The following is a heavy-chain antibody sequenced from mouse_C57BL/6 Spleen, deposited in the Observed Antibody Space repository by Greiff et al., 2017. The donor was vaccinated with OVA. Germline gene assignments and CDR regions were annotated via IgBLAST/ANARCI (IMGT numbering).Heavy chain of an antibody. D-gene: IGHD1-1*01. V-gene: IGHV1-5*01. CDR3: TSYYGSSPFAY. Sequence: VQLQQSGTVLARPGASVKMPCKTSGYTFTSYWMHWVKQRPGQGLEWIGAIYPGNSDTSYNQKFKGKAKLTAVTSASTAYMELSSLTNEDSAVYYCTSYYGSSPFAYWGQGTLVTVSA. CDR1: GYTFTSYW. CDR2: IYPGNSDT. J-gene: IGHJ3*01.